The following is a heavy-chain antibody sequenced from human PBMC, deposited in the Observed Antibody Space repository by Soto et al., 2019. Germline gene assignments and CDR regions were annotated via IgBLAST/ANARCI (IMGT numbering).Heavy chain of an antibody. D-gene: IGHD5-12*01. V-gene: IGHV4-34*01. CDR3: ARDKWLRDYYGMDV. J-gene: IGHJ6*02. CDR2: INHRGST. CDR1: GGSFSGYY. Sequence: ASETLSLTCAVYGGSFSGYYWSWIRQPPGKGLEWIGEINHRGSTNYNPSIKSRVTISVDTSKNQFSLKLSTVTAADTAVYYCARDKWLRDYYGMDVWGQGTTVTVSS.